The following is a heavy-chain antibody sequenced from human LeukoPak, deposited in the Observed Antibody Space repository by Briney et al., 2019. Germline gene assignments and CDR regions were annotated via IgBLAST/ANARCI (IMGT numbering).Heavy chain of an antibody. CDR2: IYYSGST. Sequence: SETLSLTCTVSGVSISSYYWSWIRQPPGKGLEWIGYIYYSGSTNYNPSLKSRVTISVDTSKNQFSLKLSSVTAADTAVYYCARHNDYYVVGGMDVWGQGTTVTVSS. V-gene: IGHV4-59*08. CDR3: ARHNDYYVVGGMDV. CDR1: GVSISSYY. J-gene: IGHJ6*02. D-gene: IGHD3-10*02.